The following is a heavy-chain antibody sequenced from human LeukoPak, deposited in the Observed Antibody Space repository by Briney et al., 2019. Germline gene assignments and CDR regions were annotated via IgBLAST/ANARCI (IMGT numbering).Heavy chain of an antibody. V-gene: IGHV3-49*04. CDR2: IRSKAYGGTT. CDR1: GFIVGVYA. Sequence: GRSLRPSCTTSGFIVGVYAMSWVRQAAGEWLQWVSFIRSKAYGGTTEYAASVEGRFNVSRDDSKNIAYLQMNSLTPEDTAVYYCARDSPHVSEGYWGQGTLVTVSS. CDR3: ARDSPHVSEGY. D-gene: IGHD2/OR15-2a*01. J-gene: IGHJ4*02.